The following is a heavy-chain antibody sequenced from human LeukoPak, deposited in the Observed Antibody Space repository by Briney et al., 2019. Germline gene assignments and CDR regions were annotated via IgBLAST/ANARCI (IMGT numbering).Heavy chain of an antibody. CDR2: MKDDGNEI. V-gene: IGHV3-7*01. J-gene: IGHJ4*02. CDR1: GFTSKNYS. CDR3: ARNRATNDY. D-gene: IGHD1-26*01. Sequence: GGSLRLSCTASGFTSKNYSMTWVRQPPEKGLGWVASMKDDGNEIQYVDSVKGRFTISRDNAKNSLYLQLNNLRAEDTAVYYCARNRATNDYWGQGTLVTVSS.